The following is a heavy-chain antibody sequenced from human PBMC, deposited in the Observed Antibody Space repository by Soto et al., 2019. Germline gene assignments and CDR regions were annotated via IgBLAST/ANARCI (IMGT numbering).Heavy chain of an antibody. D-gene: IGHD6-19*01. CDR2: IYSGGST. CDR3: ARYSSGWGNTYFDY. J-gene: IGHJ4*02. CDR1: GFTVSSNY. V-gene: IGHV3-66*01. Sequence: GGSLRLSCAASGFTVSSNYTSWVRQAPGKGLEWVSVIYSGGSTYYADSVKGRFTISRDNSKNTLYLQMNSLRAEDTAVYYCARYSSGWGNTYFDYWGQGTLVTVSS.